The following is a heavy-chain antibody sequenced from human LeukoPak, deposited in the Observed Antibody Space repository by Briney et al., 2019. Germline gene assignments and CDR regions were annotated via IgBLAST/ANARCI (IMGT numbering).Heavy chain of an antibody. D-gene: IGHD2-21*02. J-gene: IGHJ3*02. CDR2: ISYDGSNK. V-gene: IGHV3-30*03. CDR3: ATNCGGDCYPSGGDAFDI. Sequence: GRSLRLSCAASGFTFSSYGMHWVRQAPGKGLEWVAVISYDGSNKYYADSVKGRFTISRDNSKITLYLQMNSLRAKDTAVYYCATNCGGDCYPSGGDAFDIWGQGTMVTVSS. CDR1: GFTFSSYG.